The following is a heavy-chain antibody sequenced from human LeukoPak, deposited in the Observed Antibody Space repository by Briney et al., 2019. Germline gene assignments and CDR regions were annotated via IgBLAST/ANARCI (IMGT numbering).Heavy chain of an antibody. Sequence: GVSLRLSCAASGFTFSSYSMNWVRQAPGKGLEWVSSISSSSSYIYYADSVRGRFTISRDNAKNSLFLQMNSLRVDDTATYYCARAGEMRYMDVWGKGTAV. CDR1: GFTFSSYS. CDR2: ISSSSSYI. D-gene: IGHD5-24*01. J-gene: IGHJ6*03. V-gene: IGHV3-21*01. CDR3: ARAGEMRYMDV.